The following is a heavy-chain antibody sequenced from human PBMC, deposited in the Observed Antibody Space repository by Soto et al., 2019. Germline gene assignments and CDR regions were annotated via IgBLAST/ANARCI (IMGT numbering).Heavy chain of an antibody. CDR2: IIPIFGTA. J-gene: IGHJ4*02. D-gene: IGHD3-22*01. V-gene: IGHV1-69*12. Sequence: QVQLVQSGAEVKKPGSSVKVSCKASGGTFSSYAISWVRQAPGQGLEWMGGIIPIFGTANYAQKFQGRLTITEDEATSTAYRELSGLRSDDTAVYYCARTWAIRSSGYKFDYWGQGTLVSVSS. CDR1: GGTFSSYA. CDR3: ARTWAIRSSGYKFDY.